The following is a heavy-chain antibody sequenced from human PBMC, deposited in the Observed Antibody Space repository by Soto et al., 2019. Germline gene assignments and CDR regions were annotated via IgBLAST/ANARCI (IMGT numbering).Heavy chain of an antibody. J-gene: IGHJ4*02. Sequence: QVQLQESGPGLVRPAETLSLTCTVSGGSISSYCWSWIRQPPGKGLEWIGYIYYSGSTNYNPSLKSRVTISVDTSKNQFSLKLSSVTDAHTAVYYCAGGYGDYVDYWGQGTLVTVSS. CDR3: AGGYGDYVDY. CDR1: GGSISSYC. V-gene: IGHV4-59*01. CDR2: IYYSGST. D-gene: IGHD4-17*01.